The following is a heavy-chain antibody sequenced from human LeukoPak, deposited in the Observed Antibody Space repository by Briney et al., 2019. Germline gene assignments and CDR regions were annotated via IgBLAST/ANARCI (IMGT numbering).Heavy chain of an antibody. Sequence: ASVKVSCKASGYTFTSYGISWVRQAPGQGLEWMGWISAYNGNTNYAQKLQGRVTMTTDTSTSTAYMELSSLRSEDTAVYYCARGAVMVTLATHFDNWGQGTLVTVSS. J-gene: IGHJ4*02. CDR1: GYTFTSYG. CDR3: ARGAVMVTLATHFDN. V-gene: IGHV1-18*01. D-gene: IGHD5-18*01. CDR2: ISAYNGNT.